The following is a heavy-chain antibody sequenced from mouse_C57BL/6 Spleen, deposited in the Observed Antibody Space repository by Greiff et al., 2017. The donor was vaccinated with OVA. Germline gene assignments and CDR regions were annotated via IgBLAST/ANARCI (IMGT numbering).Heavy chain of an antibody. CDR2: IYPGDGDT. CDR3: ARSVTTVVEEAY. V-gene: IGHV1-80*01. D-gene: IGHD1-1*01. J-gene: IGHJ3*01. Sequence: QVQLKESGAELVKPGASVKISCKASGYAFSSYWMNWVKQRPGKGLEWIGQIYPGDGDTNYNGKFKGKATLTADKSSSTAYMQLSSLTSEDSAVYVCARSVTTVVEEAYWGQGTLVTVSA. CDR1: GYAFSSYW.